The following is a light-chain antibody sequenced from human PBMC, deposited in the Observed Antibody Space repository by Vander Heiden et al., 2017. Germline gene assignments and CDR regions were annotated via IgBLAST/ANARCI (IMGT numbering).Light chain of an antibody. CDR1: QSISSW. Sequence: DIQMTQSPSTLSASVGDRVTITCRASQSISSWLAWYQQKPGKAPKLLIYKASSLESGVPSRFSGSGSGTEFTLTISSRQPDDFATYYCQQDNSYSQWTFGQGTKVXIK. CDR2: KAS. CDR3: QQDNSYSQWT. J-gene: IGKJ1*01. V-gene: IGKV1-5*03.